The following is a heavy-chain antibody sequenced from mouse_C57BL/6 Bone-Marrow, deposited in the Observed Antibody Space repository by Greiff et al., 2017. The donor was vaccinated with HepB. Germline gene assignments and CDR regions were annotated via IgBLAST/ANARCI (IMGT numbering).Heavy chain of an antibody. CDR3: ARIYYGNYYYFDY. D-gene: IGHD2-1*01. V-gene: IGHV3-6*01. CDR2: ISYDGSN. J-gene: IGHJ2*01. CDR1: GYSITSGYY. Sequence: EVQLQQSGPGLVKPSQSLSLTCSVTGYSITSGYYWNWIRQFPGNKLEWMGYISYDGSNNYNPSLKNRISITRDTSKNQFFLKLNSVTTEDTATYYCARIYYGNYYYFDYWGQGTTLTVSS.